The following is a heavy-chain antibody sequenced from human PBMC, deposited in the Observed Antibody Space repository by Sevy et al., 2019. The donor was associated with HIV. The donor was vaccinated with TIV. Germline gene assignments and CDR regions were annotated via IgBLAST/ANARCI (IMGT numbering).Heavy chain of an antibody. CDR1: GFKFNSYW. CDR3: VRAIATVDSF. Sequence: GGSLRLSCVASGFKFNSYWMLWVRQAPGKGLEWVANINQDATANFYADSVGGRFIISRDNVRNAVSLQMNILRVEDTALYYCVRAIATVDSFWGQGTLVTVSS. D-gene: IGHD6-13*01. CDR2: INQDATAN. J-gene: IGHJ4*02. V-gene: IGHV3-7*01.